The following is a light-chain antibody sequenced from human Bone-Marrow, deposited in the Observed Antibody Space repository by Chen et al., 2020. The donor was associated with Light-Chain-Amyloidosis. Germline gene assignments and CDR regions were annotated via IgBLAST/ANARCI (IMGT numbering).Light chain of an antibody. CDR2: GVS. CDR1: QSISSTY. V-gene: IGKV3-20*01. J-gene: IGKJ4*01. Sequence: EIVLTQSSGTLSLSPGDRATLSCRTSQSISSTYLAWYQQKPGQAPSLLIYGVSSRATGIADRFSGSGSGTDFTLTISRLEPEDFAVYYCQQYSTSPLTFGGGTKVEIK. CDR3: QQYSTSPLT.